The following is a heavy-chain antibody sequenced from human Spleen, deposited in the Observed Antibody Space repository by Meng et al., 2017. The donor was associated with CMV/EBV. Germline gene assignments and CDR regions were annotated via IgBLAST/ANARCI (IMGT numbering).Heavy chain of an antibody. D-gene: IGHD5-12*01. CDR1: GFTVSSSY. CDR3: AKDSRYACWFDP. J-gene: IGHJ5*02. Sequence: GESLKISCAASGFTVSSSYMSWVRQAPGKGLEWVSLIYSGGTTYYSDSVKGRFTISRDNSKNTLYLQMNSLRAEDTAVYYCAKDSRYACWFDPWGQGTLVTVSS. V-gene: IGHV3-53*01. CDR2: IYSGGTT.